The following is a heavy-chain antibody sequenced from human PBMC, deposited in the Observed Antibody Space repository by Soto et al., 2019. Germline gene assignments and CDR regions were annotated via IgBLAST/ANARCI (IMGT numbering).Heavy chain of an antibody. D-gene: IGHD3-22*01. CDR3: AKIPPVYDSSGYYWVDY. CDR2: ISGSGGST. V-gene: IGHV3-23*01. Sequence: GGSLRLSCAVSGFTFSSYSMSWVRQAPGKGLEWVSAISGSGGSTYYADSVKGRFTISRDNSKNTLYLQMNSLRAEDTAVYYCAKIPPVYDSSGYYWVDYWGQGTLVTVSS. CDR1: GFTFSSYS. J-gene: IGHJ4*02.